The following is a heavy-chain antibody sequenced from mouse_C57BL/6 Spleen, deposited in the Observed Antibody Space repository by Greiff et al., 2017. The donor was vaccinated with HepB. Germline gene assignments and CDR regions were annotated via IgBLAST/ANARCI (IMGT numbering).Heavy chain of an antibody. V-gene: IGHV1-52*01. CDR1: GYTFTSYW. CDR3: ARRGGSYYSNYEYAY. CDR2: IDPSDSET. D-gene: IGHD2-5*01. Sequence: VQLQQSGAELVRPGSSVKLSCKASGYTFTSYWMHWVKQRPIQGLEWIGNIDPSDSETHYNQKFKDKATLTVDKSSSTAYMHLSSLTSEDSAFYYCARRGGSYYSNYEYAYWGQGTLVTVSA. J-gene: IGHJ3*01.